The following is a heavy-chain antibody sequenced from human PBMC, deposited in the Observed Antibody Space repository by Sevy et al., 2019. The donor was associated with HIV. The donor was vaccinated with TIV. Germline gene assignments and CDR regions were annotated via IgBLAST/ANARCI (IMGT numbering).Heavy chain of an antibody. J-gene: IGHJ4*02. CDR3: ARDRTGECDY. CDR1: GFTLSNYG. CDR2: IWYDGSNK. Sequence: GGSLRLSCAASGFTLSNYGMHWVRQAPGKGLERVAVIWYDGSNKYYADSVKGRFTISRDISKNTLYLQMNSLRAEDTAVYYCARDRTGECDYWGQGTLVTVSS. V-gene: IGHV3-33*01. D-gene: IGHD7-27*01.